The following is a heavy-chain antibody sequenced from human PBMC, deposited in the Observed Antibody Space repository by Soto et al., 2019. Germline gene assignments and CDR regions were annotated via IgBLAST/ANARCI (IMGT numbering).Heavy chain of an antibody. CDR3: AIQDLAYCGGDCYSRQFDY. V-gene: IGHV1-69*06. CDR2: IIPIFGTA. CDR1: GGTFSSYA. D-gene: IGHD2-21*02. Sequence: SVKVSCKASGGTFSSYAISWVRQAPGQGLEWMGGIIPIFGTANYAQKFQGRVTITADKSTSTAYMELSSLRSEDTAVYYCAIQDLAYCGGDCYSRQFDYWGQGTLVTVSS. J-gene: IGHJ4*02.